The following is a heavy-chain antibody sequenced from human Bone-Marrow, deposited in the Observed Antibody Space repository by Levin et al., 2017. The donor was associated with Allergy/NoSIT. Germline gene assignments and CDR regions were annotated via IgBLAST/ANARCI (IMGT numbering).Heavy chain of an antibody. D-gene: IGHD3-3*02. Sequence: GGSLRLSCVASESTTFSTSWMSWVRQAPGKGLEWVGRIKRKIDGETTDYAAPVKGRFFILRDDSKNTMYLEMNNLGTDDTAVYFCTTDSKALWGQGTLVTVSS. CDR1: ESTTFSTSW. CDR2: IKRKIDGETT. CDR3: TTDSKAL. V-gene: IGHV3-15*01. J-gene: IGHJ4*02.